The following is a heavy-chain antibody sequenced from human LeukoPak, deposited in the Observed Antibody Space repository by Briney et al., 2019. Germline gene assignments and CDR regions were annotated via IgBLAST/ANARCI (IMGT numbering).Heavy chain of an antibody. D-gene: IGHD2-2*01. Sequence: GGSLRLSCADSGFTFNSYSMNWVRQAPGKGLEWVSSITSNSVYIYYADSVKGRFTISRDNAKNSLYLQMNSLRAEDTAVYYCARALLMGITRGYYFDSWGQGTLVTVSS. V-gene: IGHV3-21*01. J-gene: IGHJ4*02. CDR3: ARALLMGITRGYYFDS. CDR2: ITSNSVYI. CDR1: GFTFNSYS.